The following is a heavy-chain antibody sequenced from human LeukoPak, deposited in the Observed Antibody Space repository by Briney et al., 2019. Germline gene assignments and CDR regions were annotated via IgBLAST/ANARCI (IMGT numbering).Heavy chain of an antibody. D-gene: IGHD3-3*01. CDR3: ARVLDPSGAAIFDY. CDR2: ISYDGSNK. Sequence: PGGSLRLSCAASGFTFSSYAMHWVRQAPGKGLEWVAVISYDGSNKYYADSVKGRFTIPRDNSKNTLYLQMNSLRAEDTAAYYCARVLDPSGAAIFDYWGQGTLVTVSS. CDR1: GFTFSSYA. J-gene: IGHJ4*02. V-gene: IGHV3-30-3*01.